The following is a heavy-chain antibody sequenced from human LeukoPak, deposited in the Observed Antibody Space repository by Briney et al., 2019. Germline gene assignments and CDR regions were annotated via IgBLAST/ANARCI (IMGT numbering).Heavy chain of an antibody. Sequence: PGRSLRLSCAASGFTFSSYGMHWVRQAPGKGLEWVAVISYDGSNKYYADSVKGRFTISRDNSKNTLYLQMNSLRAEDTAVYYCAKSVVVVPAAKDYYYGMDVWGQGTTVTVSS. CDR3: AKSVVVVPAAKDYYYGMDV. V-gene: IGHV3-30*18. D-gene: IGHD2-2*01. CDR2: ISYDGSNK. J-gene: IGHJ6*02. CDR1: GFTFSSYG.